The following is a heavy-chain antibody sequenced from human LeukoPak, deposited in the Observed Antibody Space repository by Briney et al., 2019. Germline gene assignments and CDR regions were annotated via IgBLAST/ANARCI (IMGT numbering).Heavy chain of an antibody. CDR3: ARTDSENWFDP. J-gene: IGHJ5*02. CDR2: IYSGGST. Sequence: GGSLRLSCAASGFTVSSNYLTWVRQAPGKGLEWVSVIYSGGSTYYADSVQGRFTISRDNSKNTLYIQMNSLRAEDTAVYYCARTDSENWFDPWGQGTLVTVSS. V-gene: IGHV3-53*01. D-gene: IGHD2-21*02. CDR1: GFTVSSNY.